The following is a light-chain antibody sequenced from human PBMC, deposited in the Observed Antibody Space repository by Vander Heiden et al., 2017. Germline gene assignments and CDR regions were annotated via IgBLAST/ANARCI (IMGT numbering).Light chain of an antibody. CDR2: KTS. Sequence: DIQMTQSPFTLSASVGDRVTITCRASQSISSWLAWYQQRPGKAPKVLIFKTSTLEGGVPSRFSGSGSGTEFALSISSLQPDDSATYYCQQYNTSPYTFGQGTKLEIK. J-gene: IGKJ2*01. V-gene: IGKV1-5*03. CDR1: QSISSW. CDR3: QQYNTSPYT.